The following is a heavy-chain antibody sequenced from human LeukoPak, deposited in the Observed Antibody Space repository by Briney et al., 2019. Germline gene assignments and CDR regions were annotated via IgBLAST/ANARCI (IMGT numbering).Heavy chain of an antibody. Sequence: GGSLRLSCAAPGYTFNTYPMSWVRQAPGKGLEWVANINEDGSEKYYLDSVRGRFTISRDNAKNSLYLQMDSLRAEDTAVYYCARLFVYGSGAEAFDYWGQGALVTVSS. CDR3: ARLFVYGSGAEAFDY. V-gene: IGHV3-7*01. CDR1: GYTFNTYP. CDR2: INEDGSEK. D-gene: IGHD3-10*01. J-gene: IGHJ4*02.